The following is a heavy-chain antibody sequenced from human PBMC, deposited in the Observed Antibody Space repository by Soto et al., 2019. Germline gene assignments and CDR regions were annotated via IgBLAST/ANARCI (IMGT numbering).Heavy chain of an antibody. CDR2: IIPIFGTA. CDR1: GGTFSSYA. Sequence: QVQLVQSGAEVKKPGSSVKVSCKASGGTFSSYAISWVRQAPGQGLEWMGGIIPIFGTANYAQKFQGRVTIAGDESTSTDYMELSSLRSEDTAVYYCARDLGIAVAGNPTSFDNWGQGTLVTVSS. V-gene: IGHV1-69*01. D-gene: IGHD6-19*01. J-gene: IGHJ4*02. CDR3: ARDLGIAVAGNPTSFDN.